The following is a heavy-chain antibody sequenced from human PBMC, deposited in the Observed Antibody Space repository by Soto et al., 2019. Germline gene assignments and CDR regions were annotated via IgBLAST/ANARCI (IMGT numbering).Heavy chain of an antibody. V-gene: IGHV4-30-4*01. CDR2: IYYSGST. CDR1: GGSISSGDYY. Sequence: QVQLQESGPGLVKPSQTLSLTCTVSGGSISSGDYYWSWIRQPPGKGLEWIGYIYYSGSTYYNPSLKSRVTISVDPSKNQFSLKLSSVTAADTAVYYCARADYDFWSGYYKFPGAFDYWGQGTLVTVSS. J-gene: IGHJ4*02. D-gene: IGHD3-3*01. CDR3: ARADYDFWSGYYKFPGAFDY.